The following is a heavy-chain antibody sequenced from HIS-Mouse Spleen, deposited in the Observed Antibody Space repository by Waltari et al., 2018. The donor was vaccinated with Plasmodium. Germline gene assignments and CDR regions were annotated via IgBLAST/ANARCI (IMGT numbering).Heavy chain of an antibody. CDR3: ARRGGSYYYFDY. CDR1: GCSISSSSYY. J-gene: IGHJ4*02. CDR2: IYYSGST. Sequence: QLQLQESGPGLVKPSETLSLTCTVSGCSISSSSYYGGWIRQPPGKGLEWIGSIYYSGSTYYNPSLKSRVTISVDTSKNQFSLKLSSVTAADTAVYYCARRGGSYYYFDYWGQGTLVTVSS. V-gene: IGHV4-39*01. D-gene: IGHD1-26*01.